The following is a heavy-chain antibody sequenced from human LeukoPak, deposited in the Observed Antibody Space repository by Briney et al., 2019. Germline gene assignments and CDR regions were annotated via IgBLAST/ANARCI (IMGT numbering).Heavy chain of an antibody. CDR3: ARGTGGVLDY. CDR1: GDSVTSNSAA. V-gene: IGHV6-1*01. D-gene: IGHD1-1*01. J-gene: IGHJ4*02. CDR2: TYYMSKWYN. Sequence: SQTLSLTCAISGDSVTSNSAAWNWIRQSPPRGLEWLGRTYYMSKWYNDYAVSVKSRITINPDASKNHFSLHLNSVTPEDTAVYYCARGTGGVLDYWGRGTLVTVS.